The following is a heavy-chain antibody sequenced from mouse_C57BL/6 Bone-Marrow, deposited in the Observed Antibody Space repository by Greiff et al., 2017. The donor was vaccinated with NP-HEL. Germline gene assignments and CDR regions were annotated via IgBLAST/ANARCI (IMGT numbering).Heavy chain of an antibody. D-gene: IGHD6-1*01. CDR1: GYTFTSYW. Sequence: QVQLKQSGAELVMPGASVKLSCKASGYTFTSYWMHWVKQRPGQGLEWIGEIDPSDSYTNYNQKFKGKSTLTVDKSSSTAYMQLSSLTSEDSAVYYCARSEGKGAMDYWGQGTSVTVSS. V-gene: IGHV1-69*01. CDR3: ARSEGKGAMDY. CDR2: IDPSDSYT. J-gene: IGHJ4*01.